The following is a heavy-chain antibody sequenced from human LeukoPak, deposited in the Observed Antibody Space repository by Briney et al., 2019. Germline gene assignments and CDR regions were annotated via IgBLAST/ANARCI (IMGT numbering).Heavy chain of an antibody. CDR2: IKQNGSEK. J-gene: IGHJ4*02. CDR1: GFTFSSYW. Sequence: GGALRLSCAASGFTFSSYWMSWVRQAPGKGLEWVANIKQNGSEKYYVDSVKGRFTISRDNAKNSLYLQMNSLRAEDTAVYYCARDRDSRNYFDYWGQGTLVTVSS. V-gene: IGHV3-7*01. D-gene: IGHD2-15*01. CDR3: ARDRDSRNYFDY.